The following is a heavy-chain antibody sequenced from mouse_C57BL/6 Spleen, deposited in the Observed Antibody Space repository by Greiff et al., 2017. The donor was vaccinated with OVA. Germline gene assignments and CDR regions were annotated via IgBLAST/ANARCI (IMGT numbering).Heavy chain of an antibody. J-gene: IGHJ4*01. D-gene: IGHD1-1*01. CDR1: GYTFTSYW. CDR2: IHPNSGST. V-gene: IGHV1-64*01. CDR3: ARKGITTGVDYYAMEY. Sequence: QVQLQQPGAELVKPGASVKLSCKASGYTFTSYWMHWVKQRPGQGLEWIGMIHPNSGSTNYNEKFKSKATLTVDKSSSTAYMQLSSLTSEDSAVYYCARKGITTGVDYYAMEYWGKVASVTVAS.